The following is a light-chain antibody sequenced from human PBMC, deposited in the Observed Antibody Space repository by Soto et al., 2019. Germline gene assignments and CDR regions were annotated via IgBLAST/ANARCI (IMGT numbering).Light chain of an antibody. Sequence: QSVLTQPRSVSGSPGQSVTISCTGSYSDVGTFYFVSWYQQYPGKGPKPIIYDVTERPSGVPDRFSGSKSGNTVSLTISGLQAEDEADYYCCSYAGSYTYIFGSGTKVTVL. CDR1: YSDVGTFYF. V-gene: IGLV2-11*01. CDR2: DVT. CDR3: CSYAGSYTYI. J-gene: IGLJ1*01.